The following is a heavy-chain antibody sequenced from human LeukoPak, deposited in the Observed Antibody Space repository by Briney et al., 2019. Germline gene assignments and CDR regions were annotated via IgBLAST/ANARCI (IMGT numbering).Heavy chain of an antibody. CDR2: ISSGSSAI. Sequence: GGSLRLSCAASGFTFSSYGMNWVRRAPGRGLEWVSYISSGSSAINYADSVKGRFTISRDNAKNSLYLQMNSLRDEDTAVYYCARGGAARPDYWGQGTLVTVSS. CDR1: GFTFSSYG. CDR3: ARGGAARPDY. V-gene: IGHV3-48*02. D-gene: IGHD6-6*01. J-gene: IGHJ4*02.